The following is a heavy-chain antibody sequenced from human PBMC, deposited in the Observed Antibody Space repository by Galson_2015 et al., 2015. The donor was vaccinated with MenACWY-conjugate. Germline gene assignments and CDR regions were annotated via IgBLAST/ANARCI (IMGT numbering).Heavy chain of an antibody. CDR3: ARHKGLKGAFDI. CDR1: GYSFTTYW. CDR2: IYPGDSDT. J-gene: IGHJ3*02. D-gene: IGHD2-8*01. V-gene: IGHV5-51*01. Sequence: QSGAEVKKPGESLKISCKASGYSFTTYWIVWVRQMPGKGLECMGIIYPGDSDTRYSPSFQGQVTISADKSNNTAHLQWSGLKASDTAMYYCARHKGLKGAFDIWGQGTMVTVSS.